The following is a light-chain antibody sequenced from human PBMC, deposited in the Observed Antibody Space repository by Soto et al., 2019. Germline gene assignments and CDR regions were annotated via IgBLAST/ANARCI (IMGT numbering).Light chain of an antibody. V-gene: IGKV1-5*01. CDR3: QQYNNWPQT. CDR1: QSISSW. J-gene: IGKJ1*01. CDR2: DAS. Sequence: DIQMTQSPSTLSSSVLDICTITCRASQSISSWLAWYQQKPGKAPKLLIYDASSLESGVPSRFSGSGSGTEFTLTISSLPSEDFAVYYCQQYNNWPQTFGQGTKVDIK.